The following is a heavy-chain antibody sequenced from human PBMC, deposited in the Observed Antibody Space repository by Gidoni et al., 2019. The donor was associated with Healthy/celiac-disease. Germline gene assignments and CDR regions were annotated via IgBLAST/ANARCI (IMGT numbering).Heavy chain of an antibody. CDR1: GFPLADYA. CDR3: ANSPPPFIAAAGTGY. D-gene: IGHD6-13*01. J-gene: IGHJ4*01. V-gene: IGHV3-9*01. Sequence: EVQLVEHGGGLVQPGRSLRLACAASGFPLADYAMHWVQLAPGKGLDGVSGISWNSGSIGYADSVKGRFTISRNNAKNSLYLQMNSLRAEDTALYYCANSPPPFIAAAGTGYWGQGTLVTVSS. CDR2: ISWNSGSI.